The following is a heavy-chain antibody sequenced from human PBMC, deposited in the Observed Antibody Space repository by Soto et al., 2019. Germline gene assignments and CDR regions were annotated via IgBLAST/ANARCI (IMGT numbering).Heavy chain of an antibody. CDR2: IIPIFGTA. CDR3: ASGPAIEAPDY. CDR1: GGTFISYA. Sequence: VNVSCKASGGTFISYAISWVRQAPGQGLEWMGGIIPIFGTANYAQKFQGRVTITADESTSTAYMGLSSLRSEDTAVYYCASGPAIEAPDYWGEGTLVTVS. V-gene: IGHV1-69*01. J-gene: IGHJ4*02.